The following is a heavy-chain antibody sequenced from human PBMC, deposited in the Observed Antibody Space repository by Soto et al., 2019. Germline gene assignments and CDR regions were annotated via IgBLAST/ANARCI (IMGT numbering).Heavy chain of an antibody. D-gene: IGHD2-2*01. Sequence: QVPLVQFGAEVKKPGASVKVSCKASGYDFSSYGISWVRQAPGQGLEWMGWISASNGNRDYAQQFQGRVTMTSDTSRTTAYMELRSLRSDDTAVYYCVRDPQRNDYWGQGTLVNVSS. CDR1: GYDFSSYG. V-gene: IGHV1-18*04. CDR3: VRDPQRNDY. CDR2: ISASNGNR. J-gene: IGHJ4*02.